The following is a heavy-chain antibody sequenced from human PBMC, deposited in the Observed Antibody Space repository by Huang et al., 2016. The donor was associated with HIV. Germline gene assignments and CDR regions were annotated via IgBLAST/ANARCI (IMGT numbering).Heavy chain of an antibody. J-gene: IGHJ4*02. V-gene: IGHV3-23*01. D-gene: IGHD3-10*01. CDR2: SSGNGGST. CDR1: GFTFNNYA. Sequence: EVQLLESGGGLVQPGGSLRLSCAASGFTFNNYAMNWVRQAPGKVLEWVSTSSGNGGSTYYADSVKGRVTISRDNSKNTLYLHMNSLRVEDTAVYYCAKGIKSSGSYYFDYWGQGTLVTVSS. CDR3: AKGIKSSGSYYFDY.